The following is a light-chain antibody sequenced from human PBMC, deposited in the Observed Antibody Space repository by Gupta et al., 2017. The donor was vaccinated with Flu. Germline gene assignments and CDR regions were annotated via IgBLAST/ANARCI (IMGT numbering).Light chain of an antibody. CDR1: SSNIGNKA. CDR3: EVWDDSINGVV. J-gene: IGLJ3*02. Sequence: QSVLTQPPSVSEAPRPRVTISSSGSSSNIGNKAVNWYQQLPGQAPKLIIYDDSLLPSGVPDRFSGSKSGNTASLTISGVQAEDEADYYCEVWDDSINGVVFGGGTKLTVL. V-gene: IGLV1-36*01. CDR2: DDS.